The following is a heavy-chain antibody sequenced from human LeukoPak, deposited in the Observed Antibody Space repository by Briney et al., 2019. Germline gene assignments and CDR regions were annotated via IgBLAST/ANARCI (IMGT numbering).Heavy chain of an antibody. CDR3: AKDTIAMPRMGAFEV. CDR2: ISWNSGSI. Sequence: PGRSLRLSCAASGFSFDDYAMHWVRQAPGKGLEWVSGISWNSGSIDYADSVKGRFTISRDNAKNSLYLKTNSLRAEDTALYYCAKDTIAMPRMGAFEVWGQGTMVTVSS. J-gene: IGHJ3*01. CDR1: GFSFDDYA. D-gene: IGHD6-19*01. V-gene: IGHV3-9*01.